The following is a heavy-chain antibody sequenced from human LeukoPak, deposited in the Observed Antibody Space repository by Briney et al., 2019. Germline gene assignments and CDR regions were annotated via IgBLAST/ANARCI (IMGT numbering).Heavy chain of an antibody. V-gene: IGHV1-18*01. CDR3: ARDMERRSSWNDAFDI. D-gene: IGHD6-13*01. CDR1: GYTFTSYG. Sequence: ASVKVSCKASGYTFTSYGISWVRQAPGQGLEWMGWISAYNGNTNYAQKLQGRVTMTTDTSTSTAYMELRSLRSDDTAVYYCARDMERRSSWNDAFDIWGQGTMVTVSS. J-gene: IGHJ3*02. CDR2: ISAYNGNT.